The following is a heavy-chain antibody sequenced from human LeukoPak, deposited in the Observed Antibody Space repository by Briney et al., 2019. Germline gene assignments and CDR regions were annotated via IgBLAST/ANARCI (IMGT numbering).Heavy chain of an antibody. V-gene: IGHV3-23*01. CDR3: AKGGSSSFSYFYYMDV. CDR2: ITGSGDET. Sequence: GGSLRLSCAVSGFTFSTYAMSWVRQAPGKGLEWVSTITGSGDETYYADSVKGRFTVSRDNSKNTLFLQMNSLRADDTAVYYCAKGGSSSFSYFYYMDVWGKGTTVTVSS. J-gene: IGHJ6*03. D-gene: IGHD6-6*01. CDR1: GFTFSTYA.